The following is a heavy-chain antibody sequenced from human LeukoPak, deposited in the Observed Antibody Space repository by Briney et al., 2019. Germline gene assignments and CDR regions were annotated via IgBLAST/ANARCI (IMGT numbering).Heavy chain of an antibody. Sequence: HGESLKISCKGSGYSLTREWIGWVRQMPGKGLEWMGIIYPGDSDTRYSPSFQGQVTISADKSITTAYLQWSSLKASDSAMYYCAKAYCITTSCPNHFDLWGQGTLVTVSS. D-gene: IGHD2-2*01. V-gene: IGHV5-51*01. CDR3: AKAYCITTSCPNHFDL. CDR1: GYSLTREW. CDR2: IYPGDSDT. J-gene: IGHJ4*02.